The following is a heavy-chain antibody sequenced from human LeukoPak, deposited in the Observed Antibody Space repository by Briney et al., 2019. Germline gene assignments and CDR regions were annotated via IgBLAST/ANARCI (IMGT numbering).Heavy chain of an antibody. D-gene: IGHD5-12*01. V-gene: IGHV3-9*01. CDR2: ISWNSGSI. CDR3: AKVINSGYDYDALAI. J-gene: IGHJ3*02. Sequence: PGRSLRLSCAASGFTFDDYAMHWVRQAPGKGLEWVSGISWNSGSIGYADSVKGRFTISRDNAKNSLYLQMNSLRLEDTALYYCAKVINSGYDYDALAIWGQGTMVTVSS. CDR1: GFTFDDYA.